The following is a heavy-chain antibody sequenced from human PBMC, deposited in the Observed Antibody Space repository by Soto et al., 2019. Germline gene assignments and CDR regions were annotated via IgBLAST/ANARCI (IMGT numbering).Heavy chain of an antibody. CDR2: IIPIFGTA. V-gene: IGHV1-69*13. CDR3: ARRNGYSSSWYYFDP. Sequence: GASVKVSCKASGGTFSSYAISWVRQAPGQGLEWMGGIIPIFGTANYAQKFQGRVTITADESTSTAYMELSSLRSEDTAVYYCARRNGYSSSWYYFDPWGQGTLVTVSS. CDR1: GGTFSSYA. J-gene: IGHJ4*02. D-gene: IGHD6-13*01.